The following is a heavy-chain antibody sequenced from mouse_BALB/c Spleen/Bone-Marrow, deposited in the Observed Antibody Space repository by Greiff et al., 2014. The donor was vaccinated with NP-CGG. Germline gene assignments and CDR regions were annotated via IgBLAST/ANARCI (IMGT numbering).Heavy chain of an antibody. D-gene: IGHD2-14*01. CDR1: GYTFTSYW. V-gene: IGHV1S81*02. J-gene: IGHJ3*01. CDR2: INPSNGRT. Sequence: VQLQQSGAELVKPGASVKLSCKASGYTFTSYWMHWVKQRPGQGLEWIGEINPSNGRTNYNEKFKSKATLTVDKSSNTAYMQLSSLTSEDSAVYYCARSYYRYDVIVYWGQGTLVTVSA. CDR3: ARSYYRYDVIVY.